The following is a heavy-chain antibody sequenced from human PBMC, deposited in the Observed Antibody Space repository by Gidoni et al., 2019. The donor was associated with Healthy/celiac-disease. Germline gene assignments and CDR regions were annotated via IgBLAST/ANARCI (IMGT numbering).Heavy chain of an antibody. Sequence: EVQLVESGGGLVQPGGSLRLSCAASGFTFSNAWMSWVRQAPGKGLEWVGRIKSKTDGGTTDYAAPVKGRFTISRDDSKNTLYLQMNSLKTEDTAVYYCTTAEGVGATTGRAAFDIWGQGTMVTVSS. D-gene: IGHD1-26*01. CDR3: TTAEGVGATTGRAAFDI. CDR2: IKSKTDGGTT. J-gene: IGHJ3*02. CDR1: GFTFSNAW. V-gene: IGHV3-15*01.